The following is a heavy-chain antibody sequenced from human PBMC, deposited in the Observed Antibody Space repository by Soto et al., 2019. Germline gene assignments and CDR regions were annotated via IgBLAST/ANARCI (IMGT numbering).Heavy chain of an antibody. CDR3: ARGRVGYPVTY. CDR1: GGSVSSGGYY. D-gene: IGHD1-1*01. Sequence: QVQLQESGPELVKASQTLSLTCTVSGGSVSSGGYYWSWIRQHPGKGLEWIGYIYYSGSTYYNPSLKSRITISVDTSKNHFSLNLSSVSAADTAVYYCARGRVGYPVTYWGQGTLFTVSS. V-gene: IGHV4-31*03. CDR2: IYYSGST. J-gene: IGHJ4*02.